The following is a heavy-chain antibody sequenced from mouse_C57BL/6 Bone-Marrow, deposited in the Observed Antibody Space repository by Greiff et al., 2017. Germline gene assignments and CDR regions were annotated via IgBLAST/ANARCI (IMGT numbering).Heavy chain of an antibody. CDR3: ARADDYDGPPYWYFDV. D-gene: IGHD2-4*01. CDR2: IYPRSGNT. Sequence: VQLQESGAELARPGASVKLSCKASGYTFTSYGTSWVKQRTGQGLEWIGEIYPRSGNTYYNEKFKGKATLTADKSSSTAYMELRSLTSEDSAVYFCARADDYDGPPYWYFDVWGTGTTVTVSS. J-gene: IGHJ1*03. V-gene: IGHV1-81*01. CDR1: GYTFTSYG.